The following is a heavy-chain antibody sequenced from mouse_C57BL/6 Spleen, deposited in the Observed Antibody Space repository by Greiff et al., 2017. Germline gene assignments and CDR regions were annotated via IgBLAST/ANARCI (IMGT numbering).Heavy chain of an antibody. CDR1: GYTFTDYY. V-gene: IGHV1-26*01. J-gene: IGHJ4*01. D-gene: IGHD1-1*02. CDR2: INPNNGGT. Sequence: VQLQQSGPELVKPGASVKISCKASGYTFTDYYMNWVKQSHGKSLEWIGDINPNNGGTSYNQKFKGKATLTVDKSSSTAYMELRSLTSEDSAVYYCARATLWDYYAMDYWGQGTSVTVSS. CDR3: ARATLWDYYAMDY.